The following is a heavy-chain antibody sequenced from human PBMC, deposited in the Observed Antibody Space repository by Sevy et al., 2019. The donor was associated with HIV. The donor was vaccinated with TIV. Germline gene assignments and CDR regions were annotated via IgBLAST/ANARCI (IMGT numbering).Heavy chain of an antibody. CDR1: GGSISSYY. J-gene: IGHJ6*02. Sequence: SETLSLTCTVSGGSISSYYWSWIRQPPGKGLEWIGYIYYSGSTNYNPSLKSRVTISVDTSKNQFSLKLSSVTAVDTAVYYCARAYYYGSGSSPYYYYGMDVWGQGTTVTVSS. CDR3: ARAYYYGSGSSPYYYYGMDV. V-gene: IGHV4-59*01. CDR2: IYYSGST. D-gene: IGHD3-10*01.